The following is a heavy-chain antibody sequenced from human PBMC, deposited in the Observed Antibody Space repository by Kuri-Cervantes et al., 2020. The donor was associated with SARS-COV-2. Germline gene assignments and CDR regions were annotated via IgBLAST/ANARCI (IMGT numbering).Heavy chain of an antibody. V-gene: IGHV3-53*01. CDR1: GFTVSSNY. CDR3: ARAGYDFWSGYPNYYYYGMDV. Sequence: GGSLRLSCAASGFTVSSNYMSWVRQAPGKGLEWVSVIYSGGSTYYADSVKGRFTISRDNPKNTLYLQMNSLRAEDTAVYYCARAGYDFWSGYPNYYYYGMDVWGQGTTVTVSS. D-gene: IGHD3-3*01. J-gene: IGHJ6*02. CDR2: IYSGGST.